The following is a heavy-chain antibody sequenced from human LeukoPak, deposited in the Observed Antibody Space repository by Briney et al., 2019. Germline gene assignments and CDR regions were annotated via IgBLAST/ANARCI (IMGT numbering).Heavy chain of an antibody. CDR2: IYSTGST. D-gene: IGHD5-18*01. Sequence: PSETLSLTCTVSGDSISNGTYYWNWIRQPAGKGLEWIGRIYSTGSTNYNPSLKSRVTISVDTSKNEFSLELSSVTAADTAIYFCARASETAMVTLWGQGTLVTVSS. V-gene: IGHV4-61*02. CDR1: GDSISNGTYY. J-gene: IGHJ4*02. CDR3: ARASETAMVTL.